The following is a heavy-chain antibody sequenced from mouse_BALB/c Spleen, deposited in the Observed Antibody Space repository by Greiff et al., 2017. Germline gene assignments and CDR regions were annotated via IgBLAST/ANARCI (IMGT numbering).Heavy chain of an antibody. CDR2: ISYSGST. J-gene: IGHJ3*01. D-gene: IGHD1-1*01. CDR1: GDSITSGY. Sequence: EVQLQQSGPSLVKPSQTLSLTCSVTGDSITSGYWNWIRKFPGNKLEYMGYISYSGSTYYNPSLKSRISITRDTSKTQYYLQLNSVTTEDTATDYCERGITAVVDPSWFAYWGQGTLVTVSA. CDR3: ERGITAVVDPSWFAY. V-gene: IGHV3-8*02.